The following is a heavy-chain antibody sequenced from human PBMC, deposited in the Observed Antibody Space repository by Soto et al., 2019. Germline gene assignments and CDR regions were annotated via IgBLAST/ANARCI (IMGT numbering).Heavy chain of an antibody. V-gene: IGHV3-64*01. CDR2: INNNGGST. D-gene: IGHD6-13*01. CDR3: ATTIAAAGGYYFNY. Sequence: ESGGGLVQPGGSLRLSCAASGFTFSSYAMHWVRQAPGKGLEYVSTINNNGGSTYYANSVKGRFIISRDNSKNTLYLQMGSLRAEDMAVYYCATTIAAAGGYYFNYWGQGTLVTVSS. J-gene: IGHJ4*02. CDR1: GFTFSSYA.